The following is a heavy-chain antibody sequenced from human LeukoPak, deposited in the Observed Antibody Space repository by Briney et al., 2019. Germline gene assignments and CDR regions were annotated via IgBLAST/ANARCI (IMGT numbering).Heavy chain of an antibody. Sequence: PSETLSLTCNISGGSISSFTTNYWGWIRQPPGKGLDWIGSMYYSGTTFYNPSLECRLTISVDTSRNQFSLKLNSVTAADTAVYYCAKCNGYGLVDIWGQGTMVTVSS. D-gene: IGHD3-10*01. CDR2: MYYSGTT. J-gene: IGHJ3*02. CDR1: GGSISSFTTNY. V-gene: IGHV4-39*07. CDR3: AKCNGYGLVDI.